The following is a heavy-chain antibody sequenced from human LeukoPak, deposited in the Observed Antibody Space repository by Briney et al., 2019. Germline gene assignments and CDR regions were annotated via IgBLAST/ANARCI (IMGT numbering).Heavy chain of an antibody. J-gene: IGHJ4*02. CDR3: ARGLYRYGRSTFDY. CDR1: GGSISSDY. Sequence: PSETLSLTCTVSGGSISSDYWSWIRQPPGKGLGWIGYISYSGRTYYNPSLRSRVTISVDTSKNHFSLKLSSVTAADTAVYYCARGLYRYGRSTFDYGGQGTLVTVSS. CDR2: ISYSGRT. D-gene: IGHD2-2*02. V-gene: IGHV4-59*08.